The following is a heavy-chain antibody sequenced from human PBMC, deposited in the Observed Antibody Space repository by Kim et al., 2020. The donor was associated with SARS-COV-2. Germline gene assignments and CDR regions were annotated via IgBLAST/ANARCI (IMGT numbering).Heavy chain of an antibody. J-gene: IGHJ6*02. CDR3: APAPPALYGMDV. CDR2: ISRSGSTV. CDR1: GFTLSSYE. Sequence: GGSLRLSCAASGFTLSSYEMNWVRQAPGKGLEWVSYISRSGSTVRYVDSVKGRFTISRDNAKNSVYLQMNSLRAEDTAVYYCAPAPPALYGMDVWGQGTTVTVSS. V-gene: IGHV3-48*03.